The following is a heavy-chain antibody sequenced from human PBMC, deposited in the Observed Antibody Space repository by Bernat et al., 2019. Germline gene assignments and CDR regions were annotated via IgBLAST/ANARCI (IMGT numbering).Heavy chain of an antibody. V-gene: IGHV3-7*04. CDR1: GFTFSMYW. D-gene: IGHD1-1*01. Sequence: EVQLVESGGGLVQPGGSLRLSCSASGFTFSMYWMSWVRQAPGKGLEWVANINQDGGENYYVDSVMGRFTISRDNATNSLYLQMSSLRVEETAVYYCARSPGTGTVDYWGQGTLVTVSS. CDR3: ARSPGTGTVDY. J-gene: IGHJ4*02. CDR2: INQDGGEN.